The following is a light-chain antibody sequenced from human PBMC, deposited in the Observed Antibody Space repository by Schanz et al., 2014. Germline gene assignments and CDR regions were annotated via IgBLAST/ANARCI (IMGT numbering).Light chain of an antibody. V-gene: IGLV2-8*01. Sequence: QSALTQPPSASGSPGQSVTISCTGTSSDVGGYNYVSWYQQHPGKAPKLMIFDVNQRPSGVPDRFSGSKSGNTASLTVSGLQAEDEADYYCSSYAGSNGVLFGGGTKLPS. J-gene: IGLJ2*01. CDR2: DVN. CDR3: SSYAGSNGVL. CDR1: SSDVGGYNY.